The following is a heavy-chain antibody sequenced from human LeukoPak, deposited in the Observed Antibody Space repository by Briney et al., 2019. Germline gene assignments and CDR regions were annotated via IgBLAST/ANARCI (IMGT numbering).Heavy chain of an antibody. D-gene: IGHD1-26*01. Sequence: GGSLRLSCAASGFAFSTYSMNWVRQAPGKGLEWVSSISSSSTYIYYADSVKGRFTISRDNSKNTLYLQMNSLRAEDTAVYYCAKGSSTFDYWGQGTLVTDSS. V-gene: IGHV3-21*01. J-gene: IGHJ4*02. CDR1: GFAFSTYS. CDR3: AKGSSTFDY. CDR2: ISSSSTYI.